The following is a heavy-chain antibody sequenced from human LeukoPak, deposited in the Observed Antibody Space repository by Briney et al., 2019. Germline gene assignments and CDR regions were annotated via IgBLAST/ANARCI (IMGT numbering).Heavy chain of an antibody. J-gene: IGHJ4*02. CDR3: ARYHLYYGDQRSFDY. D-gene: IGHD4-17*01. CDR2: IYPDDSDT. CDR1: GYTFSNYW. V-gene: IGHV5-51*01. Sequence: GESMKISCKASGYTFSNYWIGWVRQMPGKGLEWMGIIYPDDSDTRYSPSFQGQVTISADKSISTAYLQWSSLKASDTAMYYCARYHLYYGDQRSFDYWGQGTLVTVSS.